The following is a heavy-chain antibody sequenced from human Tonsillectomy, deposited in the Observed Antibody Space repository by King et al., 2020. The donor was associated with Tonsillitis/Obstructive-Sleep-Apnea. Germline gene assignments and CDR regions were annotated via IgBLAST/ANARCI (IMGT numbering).Heavy chain of an antibody. CDR2: IYYSGST. CDR3: ARHGYRSSWSHFDY. V-gene: IGHV4-59*08. D-gene: IGHD6-13*01. Sequence: QLQESGPGLVKPSETLSLTCTVSGGSISSYYWSWIRQPPGKGLEWIGYIYYSGSTNYNPSLKSRVTISVDTSKNQFSLKLSSVTAADTAVYYCARHGYRSSWSHFDYCGQGTLVTVSS. CDR1: GGSISSYY. J-gene: IGHJ4*02.